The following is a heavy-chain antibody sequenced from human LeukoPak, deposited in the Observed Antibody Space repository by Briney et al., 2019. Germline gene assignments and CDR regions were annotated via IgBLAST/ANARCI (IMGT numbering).Heavy chain of an antibody. J-gene: IGHJ5*02. V-gene: IGHV4-39*01. CDR3: ARLVPPGWFDP. CDR1: GGSISSSSYY. Sequence: SETLSLTCTVSGGSISSSSYYWGWIRQPPGKGLEWIANIYYSGSTYSNPSLKSRVTISMDTSNNQFSLKLTSVTAADTAVYYCARLVPPGWFDPWGQRTLVTVSS. CDR2: IYYSGST.